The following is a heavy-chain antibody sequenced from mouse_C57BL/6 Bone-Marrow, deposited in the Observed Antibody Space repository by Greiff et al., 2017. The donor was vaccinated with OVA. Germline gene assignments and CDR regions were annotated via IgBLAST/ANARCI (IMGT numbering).Heavy chain of an antibody. CDR2: ISSGSSTI. V-gene: IGHV5-17*01. CDR3: ASLLAFAY. Sequence: EVQLVESGGGLVKPGGSLKLSCAASGFTFSDYGMHWVRQAPEKGLEWVAYISSGSSTIYYADTVKGRYTISRDNAKNTLFLQLTSLRSEDTAMYYCASLLAFAYWGQGTLVTVSA. CDR1: GFTFSDYG. J-gene: IGHJ3*01. D-gene: IGHD2-1*01.